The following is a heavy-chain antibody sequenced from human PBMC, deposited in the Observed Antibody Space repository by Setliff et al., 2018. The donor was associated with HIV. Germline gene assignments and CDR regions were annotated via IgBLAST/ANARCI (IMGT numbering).Heavy chain of an antibody. V-gene: IGHV4-4*07. CDR1: GGSISGYY. J-gene: IGHJ4*02. Sequence: PSETLSLTCAVSGGSISGYYWSWIRQTPGKGLEWIGRVYTSGTTNYNPSLKSRVTMSVDTSKNQISLKLRSVTAADTAVYYCARRGMWSYETGGNPTATFDYWGQGVLVTVSS. CDR3: ARRGMWSYETGGNPTATFDY. D-gene: IGHD2-8*02. CDR2: VYTSGTT.